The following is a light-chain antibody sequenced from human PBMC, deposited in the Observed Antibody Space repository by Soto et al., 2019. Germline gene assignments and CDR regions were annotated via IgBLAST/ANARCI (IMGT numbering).Light chain of an antibody. V-gene: IGKV3-20*01. J-gene: IGKJ1*01. CDR2: GAS. CDR3: QQYGSSAWT. Sequence: ETVLTQSPGTLSLSPGERATLACRASQSVSSSYLAWYQHKPGQAPRLLIYGASSRATGIPDRFSGSGSGTDFTLTISRLEREDFAVYYCQQYGSSAWTLGHGTKVEIK. CDR1: QSVSSSY.